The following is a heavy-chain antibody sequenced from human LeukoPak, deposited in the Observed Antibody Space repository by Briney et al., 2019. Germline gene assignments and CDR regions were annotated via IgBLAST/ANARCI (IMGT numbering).Heavy chain of an antibody. V-gene: IGHV4-61*02. CDR2: IYTSGST. CDR3: ARAYCSGGRCYLPFFDY. J-gene: IGHJ4*02. CDR1: GGSISSGSYY. Sequence: PSETLSLTCTVSGGSISSGSYYWSWIRQPAGKGLEWIGRIYTSGSTNYNPSLKSRVTISVDTSKNQFSLKLSSVTAADTAVYYCARAYCSGGRCYLPFFDYWGQGTLVTVSS. D-gene: IGHD2-15*01.